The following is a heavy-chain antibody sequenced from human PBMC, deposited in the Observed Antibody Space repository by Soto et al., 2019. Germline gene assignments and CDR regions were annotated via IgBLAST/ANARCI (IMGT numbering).Heavy chain of an antibody. J-gene: IGHJ3*02. CDR2: IDYTGSN. CDR1: GGSISTKY. Sequence: SETLSLTCTVSGGSISTKYWNWIRQPPGKGPEWIGYIDYTGSNKNNPSLNSRVTLSIDTSKNQFSLRLTSVTAADTAVYYCARDLGQWLVQGAFDIWGPGTMVTVSS. D-gene: IGHD6-19*01. CDR3: ARDLGQWLVQGAFDI. V-gene: IGHV4-59*12.